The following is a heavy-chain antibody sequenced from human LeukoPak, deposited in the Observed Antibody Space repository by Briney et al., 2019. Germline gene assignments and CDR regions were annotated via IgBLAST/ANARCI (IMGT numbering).Heavy chain of an antibody. J-gene: IGHJ3*02. D-gene: IGHD1-7*01. CDR3: ARSGIMGITGTIGAFDI. V-gene: IGHV3-21*01. CDR2: ISSSSSYI. CDR1: GFTFSSYS. Sequence: PGGSLRLSCAASGFTFSSYSMNWVRQAPRKGLEWVSSISSSSSYIYYADSVKGRFTISRDNAKNSLYLQMNSLRAEDTAVYYCARSGIMGITGTIGAFDIWGQGTMVTVSS.